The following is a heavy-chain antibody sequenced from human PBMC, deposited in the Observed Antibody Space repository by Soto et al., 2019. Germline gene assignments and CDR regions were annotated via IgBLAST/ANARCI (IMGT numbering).Heavy chain of an antibody. V-gene: IGHV1-69*04. CDR3: ARERKDIVVVPAAMVGDYYYYYMDV. Sequence: SVKVSCKASGGTFSSYTISWVRQAPGQGLEWMGRIIPILGIANYAQKFQGRVTITADKSTSTAYMELSSLRSEDTAVYYCARERKDIVVVPAAMVGDYYYYYMDVWGKGTTVTVSS. J-gene: IGHJ6*03. CDR2: IIPILGIA. D-gene: IGHD2-2*01. CDR1: GGTFSSYT.